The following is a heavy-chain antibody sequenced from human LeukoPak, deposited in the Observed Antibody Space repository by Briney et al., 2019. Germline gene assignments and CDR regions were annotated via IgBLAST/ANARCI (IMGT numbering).Heavy chain of an antibody. CDR3: ARDLNSGSYYGAAFDI. Sequence: GGSQRLSCAASGCTFSSYSMNWVRPAPGKGMEWVSVIYSGGSTYYADSVKGRFTISRANSKNTLYLQMNSLRADDTAVYYCARDLNSGSYYGAAFDIWGQGTMVTVSS. CDR1: GCTFSSYS. D-gene: IGHD1-26*01. J-gene: IGHJ3*02. V-gene: IGHV3-53*01. CDR2: IYSGGST.